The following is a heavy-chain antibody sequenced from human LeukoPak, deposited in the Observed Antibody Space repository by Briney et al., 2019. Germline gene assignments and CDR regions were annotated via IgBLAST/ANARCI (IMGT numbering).Heavy chain of an antibody. CDR3: AGQIRPTYSYSSDSYFAL. CDR2: IYYSGST. D-gene: IGHD6-6*01. Sequence: SETLSLTCTVAGGSITSISSSPYYWGWIRQPPGKGLEWIGSIYYSGSTYYNPSLKSRVTLSVGTSKNQFSLKLNSVTAADTAVYYCAGQIRPTYSYSSDSYFALWGRGTLVTVSS. V-gene: IGHV4-39*01. CDR1: GGSITSISSSPYY. J-gene: IGHJ2*01.